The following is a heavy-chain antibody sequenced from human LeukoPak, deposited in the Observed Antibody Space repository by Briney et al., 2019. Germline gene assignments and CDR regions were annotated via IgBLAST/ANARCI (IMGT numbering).Heavy chain of an antibody. CDR3: ARDRPYYYGSGPIPLYYYYMDV. CDR1: GGSISSYY. D-gene: IGHD3-10*01. V-gene: IGHV4-59*01. J-gene: IGHJ6*03. CDR2: IYYSGST. Sequence: SETLSLTCTVSGGSISSYYWSWIRQPPGKGLEWIGYIYYSGSTNYNPSLKSRVTISVDTSKNQFSLKLSSVTAADTAVYYCARDRPYYYGSGPIPLYYYYMDVWGKGTTVTVSS.